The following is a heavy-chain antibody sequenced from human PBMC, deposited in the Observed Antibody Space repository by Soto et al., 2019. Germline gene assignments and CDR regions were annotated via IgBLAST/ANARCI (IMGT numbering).Heavy chain of an antibody. CDR2: ISYDGSNK. CDR3: AKDSPPGYSRGCHFNY. V-gene: IGHV3-30*18. D-gene: IGHD6-19*01. J-gene: IGHJ4*02. Sequence: AGGSLRLSCAASGFTFSSYGMHWVRQAPGKGLEWVAVISYDGSNKYYADSVKGRFTISRDNSKNTLYLQMNSLRAEDTAVYYCAKDSPPGYSRGCHFNYWGRGPLVTVSS. CDR1: GFTFSSYG.